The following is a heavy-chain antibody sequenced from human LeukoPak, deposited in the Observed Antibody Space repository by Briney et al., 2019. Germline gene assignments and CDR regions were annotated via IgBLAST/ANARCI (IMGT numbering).Heavy chain of an antibody. D-gene: IGHD6-25*01. CDR3: AKWPRAAAGY. CDR1: GGSISGYY. Sequence: SETLSLTCTVSGGSISGYYWNWIRQPPGKGLEWIGYIFYSGSTNSESTNYNPSLKSRVIISVDTSKNQFSLRLSSVTAADTAVYYCAKWPRAAAGYWGQGTLVTVSS. CDR2: IFYSGSTNSEST. J-gene: IGHJ4*02. V-gene: IGHV4-59*08.